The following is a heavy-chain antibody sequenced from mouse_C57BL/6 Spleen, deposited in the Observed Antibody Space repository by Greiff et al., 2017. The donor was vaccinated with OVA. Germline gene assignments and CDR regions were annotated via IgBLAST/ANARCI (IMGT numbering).Heavy chain of an antibody. V-gene: IGHV1-72*01. J-gene: IGHJ1*03. CDR1: GYTFTSYW. CDR2: IDPNSGGT. CDR3: ARSENLRYFDV. Sequence: QVQLKQPGAELVKPGASVKLSCKASGYTFTSYWMHWVKQRPGRGLEWIGRIDPNSGGTKYNEKFKSKATLTVDKPSSTAYMQLSSLTSEDSAVYYCARSENLRYFDVWGTGTTVTVSS.